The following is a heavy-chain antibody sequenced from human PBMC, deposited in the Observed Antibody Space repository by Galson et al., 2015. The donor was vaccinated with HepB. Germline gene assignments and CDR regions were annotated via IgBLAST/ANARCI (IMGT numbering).Heavy chain of an antibody. CDR1: GFTFSSNG. J-gene: IGHJ3*01. V-gene: IGHV3-30*02. CDR2: IRYDGTKQ. Sequence: SLRLSCAASGFTFSSNGMHWVRQAPGKGLEWVAFIRYDGTKQYYADSVKGRFTISRDNSKNTLYLQMDSLRAEDTAVYYCAKTFHAAMITSYFGGDDVWGQGTMVTVSS. D-gene: IGHD5-18*01. CDR3: AKTFHAAMITSYFGGDDV.